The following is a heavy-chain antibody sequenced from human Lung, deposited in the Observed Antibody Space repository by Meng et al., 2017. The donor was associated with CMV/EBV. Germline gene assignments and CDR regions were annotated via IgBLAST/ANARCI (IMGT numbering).Heavy chain of an antibody. CDR1: GFPFSNYL. J-gene: IGHJ6*02. Sequence: GGSXRLXCEVSGFPFSNYLMSWVRQAPGKGLEWVANIKQDGSEKNYVDSVRGRFTISRDNAKNSLWLHMNSLRAEDSAVYYCSSLSSNYGMDVWGQGTTVTVSS. CDR3: SSLSSNYGMDV. V-gene: IGHV3-7*01. CDR2: IKQDGSEK.